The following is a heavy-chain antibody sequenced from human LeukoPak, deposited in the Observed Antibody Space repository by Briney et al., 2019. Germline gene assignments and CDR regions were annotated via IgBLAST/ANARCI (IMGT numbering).Heavy chain of an antibody. Sequence: SETLSLTCTVSGGSISSYYWSWIRQPAGKGLEWIGRIYTSGSTNYNPSLKSRVTISVDTSKNQFSLKLSSATAADTAVYYCARATPRDDFWSGYPYYFDYWGQGTLVTVSS. CDR3: ARATPRDDFWSGYPYYFDY. J-gene: IGHJ4*02. CDR1: GGSISSYY. D-gene: IGHD3-3*01. CDR2: IYTSGST. V-gene: IGHV4-4*07.